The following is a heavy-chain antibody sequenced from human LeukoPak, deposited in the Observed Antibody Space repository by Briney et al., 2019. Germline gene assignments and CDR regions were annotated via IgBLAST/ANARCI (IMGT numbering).Heavy chain of an antibody. Sequence: GSLRLSCAASGFTFSSYWMTWVRQAPGKGLEWVANIKEDGSEKHYGDSVEGRFTISRDNAKNSLYLQMTSLRAEDTAVYYCARAGLLWFGESYFDYWGQGTLVTVSS. J-gene: IGHJ4*02. D-gene: IGHD3-10*01. CDR3: ARAGLLWFGESYFDY. V-gene: IGHV3-7*01. CDR1: GFTFSSYW. CDR2: IKEDGSEK.